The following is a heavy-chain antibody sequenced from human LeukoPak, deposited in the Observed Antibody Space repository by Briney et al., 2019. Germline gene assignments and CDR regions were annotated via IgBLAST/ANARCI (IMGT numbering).Heavy chain of an antibody. V-gene: IGHV3-23*01. CDR1: EFTFSSYF. D-gene: IGHD3-3*01. CDR3: ASPLEDGDYYYYYGMDV. Sequence: GGSLRLSCAASEFTFSSYFMSWVRQAPGKGLEWVSAISGSGGSTYYADSVKGRFTISRDNSKNTLYLQMNSLRAEDTAVYYCASPLEDGDYYYYYGMDVWGQGTTVTVSS. J-gene: IGHJ6*02. CDR2: ISGSGGST.